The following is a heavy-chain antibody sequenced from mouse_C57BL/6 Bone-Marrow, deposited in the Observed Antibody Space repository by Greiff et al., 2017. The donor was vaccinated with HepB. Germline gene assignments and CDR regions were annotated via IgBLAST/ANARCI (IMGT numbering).Heavy chain of an antibody. J-gene: IGHJ4*01. CDR3: ARCYYGSSYAMDY. Sequence: DVHLVESGGGLVKPGGSLKLSCAASGFTFSDYGMHWVRQAPEKGLEWVAYISSGSSTIYYADTVKGRFTISRDNAKNTLFLQMTSLRSEDTAMYYCARCYYGSSYAMDYWGQGTSVTVSS. V-gene: IGHV5-17*01. CDR2: ISSGSSTI. D-gene: IGHD1-1*01. CDR1: GFTFSDYG.